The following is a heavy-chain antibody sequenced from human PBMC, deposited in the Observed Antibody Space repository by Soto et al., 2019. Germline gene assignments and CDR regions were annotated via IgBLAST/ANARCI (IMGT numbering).Heavy chain of an antibody. Sequence: APVKVSCKASGYTSTSYYMHWVRQAPEQGLEWMGIINPSGGSTSYAQKFQGRVTMTRDTSTSTVYMELSSLRSEDTAVYYCALNVGPGEAVGGARAFDIWGEGTMVTGS. CDR2: INPSGGST. CDR3: ALNVGPGEAVGGARAFDI. V-gene: IGHV1-46*01. CDR1: GYTSTSYY. J-gene: IGHJ3*02. D-gene: IGHD6-19*01.